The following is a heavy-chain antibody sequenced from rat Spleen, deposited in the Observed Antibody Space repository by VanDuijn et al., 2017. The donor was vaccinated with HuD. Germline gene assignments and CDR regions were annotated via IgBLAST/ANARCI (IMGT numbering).Heavy chain of an antibody. CDR2: ISYDGSST. Sequence: EVQLVESDGGLVQPGRSLKLSCAASGFTFSDYYMAWVRQAPTKGLEWVATISYDGSSTYYRDSVKGRFTISRDNAKSTLYLQMDSLRSEDTATYYCARRVLGAPFDYWGQGVMVTVSS. CDR3: ARRVLGAPFDY. V-gene: IGHV5-29*01. J-gene: IGHJ2*01. D-gene: IGHD5-1*01. CDR1: GFTFSDYY.